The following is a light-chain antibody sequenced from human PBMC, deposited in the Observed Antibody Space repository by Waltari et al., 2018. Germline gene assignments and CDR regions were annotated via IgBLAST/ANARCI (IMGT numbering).Light chain of an antibody. CDR2: EVS. CDR3: SSYAGSMTLV. Sequence: QSALTQPPSASGSPGQPVTISCTGTSSDVGGYNFVSWYQQHPGKAPKLMIYEVSERPSGVPDRFSGSKSGNTASLTVSGLQTEDESDYYCSSYAGSMTLVFGGGTKLTVL. V-gene: IGLV2-8*01. CDR1: SSDVGGYNF. J-gene: IGLJ2*01.